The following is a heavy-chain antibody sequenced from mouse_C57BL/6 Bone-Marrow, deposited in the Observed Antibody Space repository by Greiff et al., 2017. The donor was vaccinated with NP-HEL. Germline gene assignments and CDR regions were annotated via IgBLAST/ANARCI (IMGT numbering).Heavy chain of an antibody. V-gene: IGHV2-2*01. CDR3: ARIASNYGYFDV. D-gene: IGHD2-5*01. CDR2: IWSGGST. J-gene: IGHJ1*03. Sequence: QVQLKESGPGLVQPSQSLSITCTVSGFSLTSYGVHWVRQSPGKGLEWLGVIWSGGSTDHNAAFISRLSISKDNSKSQVFFKMNSLQADDTAIYYCARIASNYGYFDVWGTGTTVTVSS. CDR1: GFSLTSYG.